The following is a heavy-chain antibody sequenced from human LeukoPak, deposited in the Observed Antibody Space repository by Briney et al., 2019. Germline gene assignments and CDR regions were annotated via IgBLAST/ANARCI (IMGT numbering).Heavy chain of an antibody. D-gene: IGHD6-19*01. J-gene: IGHJ6*03. CDR2: INAGNGNT. Sequence: GASVKVSCKASGYTFTSYAMHWVRQAPGQRLEWMGWINAGNGNTKYSQEFQGRVTITRDTSASTAYMELSSLRSEDMAVYYCARDGAVAGPNRLYYYYYMDVWGKGTTVTVSS. CDR1: GYTFTSYA. V-gene: IGHV1-3*03. CDR3: ARDGAVAGPNRLYYYYYMDV.